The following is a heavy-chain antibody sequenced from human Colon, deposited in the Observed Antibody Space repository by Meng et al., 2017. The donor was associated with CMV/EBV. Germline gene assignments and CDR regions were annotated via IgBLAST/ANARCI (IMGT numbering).Heavy chain of an antibody. CDR3: ASAQKWDATSGYFDY. CDR2: ISGGGGST. J-gene: IGHJ4*02. V-gene: IGHV3-23*01. D-gene: IGHD1-26*01. CDR1: GFTFSNFA. Sequence: GGSLRLSCAASGFTFSNFAMTWVRQAPGKGLEWVSGISGGGGSTYHADSVKGRFTISRDNSQSTLYLQMNSLRAEDTAIYYCASAQKWDATSGYFDYWGQGTLVTVSS.